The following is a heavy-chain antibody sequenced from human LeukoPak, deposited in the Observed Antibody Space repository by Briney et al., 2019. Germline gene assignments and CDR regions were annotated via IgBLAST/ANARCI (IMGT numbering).Heavy chain of an antibody. CDR2: IIPIFGTA. D-gene: IGHD5-24*01. CDR3: ARLDRDGYSDGY. CDR1: GGTFSSYA. J-gene: IGHJ4*02. Sequence: SVKVSCKASGGTFSSYAISWVRQAPGQGLEWMGRIIPIFGTANYAQKFQGRVTITTDESTSTAYMELSSLRSEDTTVYYCARLDRDGYSDGYWGQGTLVTVSS. V-gene: IGHV1-69*05.